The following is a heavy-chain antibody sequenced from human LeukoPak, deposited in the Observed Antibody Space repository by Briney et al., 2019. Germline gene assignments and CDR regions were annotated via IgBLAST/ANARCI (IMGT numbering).Heavy chain of an antibody. CDR1: GFAFEDYG. V-gene: IGHV3-20*04. CDR2: INWNGGST. J-gene: IGHJ4*02. Sequence: PGRTLRLSCAASGFAFEDYGMSWVRQAPGKGLEGVSGINWNGGSTAYADSVKGRFTISRDNAKNSLYLQMNSLRAEDTALYYCAREPGYSSGWYDSDYWGQGTLVTVSS. D-gene: IGHD6-19*01. CDR3: AREPGYSSGWYDSDY.